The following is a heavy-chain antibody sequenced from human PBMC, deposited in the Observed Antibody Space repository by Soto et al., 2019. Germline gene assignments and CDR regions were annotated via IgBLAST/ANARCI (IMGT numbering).Heavy chain of an antibody. Sequence: DVQLVESGGGLVQPGGSLRLSCAASGFTFSSYSMNWVRQAPGKGMEWVSYMSSSSSTIYHADSEKGRFTISRDNAKNSLYLQMNSLRAEDTAVYFCARDNGGDWGVGAFDFWGHATVVTVSS. CDR2: MSSSSSTI. D-gene: IGHD2-21*02. CDR1: GFTFSSYS. J-gene: IGHJ3*01. V-gene: IGHV3-48*01. CDR3: ARDNGGDWGVGAFDF.